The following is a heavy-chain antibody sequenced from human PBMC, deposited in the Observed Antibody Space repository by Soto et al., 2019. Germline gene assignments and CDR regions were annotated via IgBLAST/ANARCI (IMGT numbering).Heavy chain of an antibody. V-gene: IGHV3-23*01. CDR3: AKDSYYYDSSGYYYAFDS. CDR1: GFTFSSYA. Sequence: GGSLRLSCAASGFTFSSYAMSWVRQAPGKGLEWVSAISGSGGSTYYADSVKGRFTISRDNSKNTLYLQMNSLRAEDTAVYYCAKDSYYYDSSGYYYAFDSWGQGTLVTVSS. D-gene: IGHD3-22*01. J-gene: IGHJ4*02. CDR2: ISGSGGST.